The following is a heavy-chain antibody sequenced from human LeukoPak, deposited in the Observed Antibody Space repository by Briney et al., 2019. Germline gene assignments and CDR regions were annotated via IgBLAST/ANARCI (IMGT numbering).Heavy chain of an antibody. CDR2: ISSSSSYI. J-gene: IGHJ4*02. V-gene: IGHV3-21*01. CDR3: ARDIWDPYPHPITAAGTGADY. D-gene: IGHD6-13*01. CDR1: GFTFSSYS. Sequence: GGSLRLSCAASGFTFSSYSMNWVRQAPGKGLEWVSSISSSSSYIYYADSVKGRFTISRDNAKNSLYLQMNSLRAEDTAVYYCARDIWDPYPHPITAAGTGADYWGQGTLVTVSS.